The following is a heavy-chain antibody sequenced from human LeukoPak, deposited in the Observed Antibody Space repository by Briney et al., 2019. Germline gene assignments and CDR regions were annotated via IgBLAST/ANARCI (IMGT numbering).Heavy chain of an antibody. CDR2: ISSSSSTI. D-gene: IGHD2-2*01. J-gene: IGHJ6*03. Sequence: PGRSLRLSCAASGFTFSSYSMNWVRQAPGKGLEWVSYISSSSSTIYYADSVKGRFTISRDNAKNSLYLQMNSLRAEDTAVYYCARVEYQLNGGGTPNYYYYYYMDVWGKGTTVTVSS. CDR1: GFTFSSYS. CDR3: ARVEYQLNGGGTPNYYYYYYMDV. V-gene: IGHV3-48*04.